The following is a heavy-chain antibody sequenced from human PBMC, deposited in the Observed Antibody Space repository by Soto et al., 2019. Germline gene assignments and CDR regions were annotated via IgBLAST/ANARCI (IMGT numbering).Heavy chain of an antibody. Sequence: GESLKISCKGSGYRFTSYWIGWVRQMPGKGLEWMGIIYPGDSDTRYSPSFQGQVTISVDKSISTAYLQWSSLKASDTAMYYCTRGELSVENWFDPWGQGTLVTVSS. CDR2: IYPGDSDT. CDR1: GYRFTSYW. V-gene: IGHV5-51*01. CDR3: TRGELSVENWFDP. D-gene: IGHD3-16*02. J-gene: IGHJ5*02.